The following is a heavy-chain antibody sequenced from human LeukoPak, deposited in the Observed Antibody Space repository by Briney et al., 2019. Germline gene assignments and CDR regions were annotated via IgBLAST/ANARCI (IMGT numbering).Heavy chain of an antibody. Sequence: TAETLSLTCAVYGGSFRGYYWSWIRQPPGKGLEWIGEINHSGSTNYNPSHKSRVTISLDTSMKKFSLKLNSVTAADTAVYYCASTERCSTTCPLDYWGQGTLVTVSS. D-gene: IGHD2-2*01. V-gene: IGHV4-34*01. J-gene: IGHJ4*02. CDR2: INHSGST. CDR1: GGSFRGYY. CDR3: ASTERCSTTCPLDY.